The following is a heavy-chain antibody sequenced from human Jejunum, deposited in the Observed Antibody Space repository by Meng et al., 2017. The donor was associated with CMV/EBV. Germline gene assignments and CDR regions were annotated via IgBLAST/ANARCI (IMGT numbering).Heavy chain of an antibody. CDR1: GGPISGYY. CDR2: FHPGGTT. CDR3: ARECVGEAYDCQWNYWFDP. V-gene: IGHV4-4*07. J-gene: IGHJ5*02. Sequence: QVQVHESGPGLVRSSETLSLTCSVSGGPISGYYWSWVRQPAGKRLEWIGRFHPGGTTNYNPSLENRITVSVDSSKNQFFLKLTSVTAADTAIYYCARECVGEAYDCQWNYWFDPWGRGTLVTVSS. D-gene: IGHD3-16*01.